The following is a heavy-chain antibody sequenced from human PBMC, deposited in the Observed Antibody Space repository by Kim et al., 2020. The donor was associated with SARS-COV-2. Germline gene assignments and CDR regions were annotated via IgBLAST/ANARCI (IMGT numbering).Heavy chain of an antibody. J-gene: IGHJ4*02. Sequence: YADPVKGRFTISRDNSKNTLYMQNNSLRAEDTAVYYCAMSGVVVITRLDYWGQGTLVTVSS. CDR3: AMSGVVVITRLDY. V-gene: IGHV3-23*01. D-gene: IGHD3-22*01.